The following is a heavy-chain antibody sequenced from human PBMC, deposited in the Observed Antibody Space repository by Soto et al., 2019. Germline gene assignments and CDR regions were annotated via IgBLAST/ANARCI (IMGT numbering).Heavy chain of an antibody. Sequence: EVHLVESGGGLVQPGGSLRLSCAASGFIFSDHYMDWVRQAPGKGLEWVARSTNKATSYTTVYAASVKGRFIISRNESKNSLYLQLDSLKTEDTAVYFCVRGKNSFDIWGHGTMVTVSS. CDR3: VRGKNSFDI. J-gene: IGHJ3*02. CDR2: STNKATSYTT. V-gene: IGHV3-72*01. CDR1: GFIFSDHY.